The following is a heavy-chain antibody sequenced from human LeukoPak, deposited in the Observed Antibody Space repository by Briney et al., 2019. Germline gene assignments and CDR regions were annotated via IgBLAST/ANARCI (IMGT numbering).Heavy chain of an antibody. V-gene: IGHV1-58*01. J-gene: IGHJ4*02. CDR2: IVVGSGNT. CDR1: GFTFTSSA. CDR3: ARGVTGVVPFDY. Sequence: SVKVSCKASGFTFTSSAVQWVRQARGQRLEWIGWIVVGSGNTNYAQKFQGSVTMTRDTSISTAYMDLSSLRSDDTAVYYCARGVTGVVPFDYWGQGTLVTVSS. D-gene: IGHD7-27*01.